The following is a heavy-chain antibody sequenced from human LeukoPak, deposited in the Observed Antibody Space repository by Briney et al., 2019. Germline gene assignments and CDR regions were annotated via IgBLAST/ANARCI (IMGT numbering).Heavy chain of an antibody. D-gene: IGHD2-21*01. CDR1: GGSISSYF. CDR3: ARGVVIAPQTFDY. V-gene: IGHV4-59*01. CDR2: IYYTGST. Sequence: SETLSLTCTISGGSISSYFWSWIRRPPGKGLEWIGYIYYTGSTNYNPSLKSRVTISVDTSKNQFSLKLSSVTAADTAVYYCARGVVIAPQTFDYWGQGTLVTVSS. J-gene: IGHJ4*02.